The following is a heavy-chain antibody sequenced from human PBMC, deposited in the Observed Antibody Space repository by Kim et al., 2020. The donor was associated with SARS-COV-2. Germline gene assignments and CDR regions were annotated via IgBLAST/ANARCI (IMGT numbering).Heavy chain of an antibody. CDR2: TSKTGRDT. CDR1: GFTFNNYG. J-gene: IGHJ5*02. V-gene: IGHV3-23*05. Sequence: GGSLRLSCAASGFTFNNYGMTWVRQASGKGPEWVSGTSKTGRDTYYADSVKGRFTISRDNSKNMVYLQMNSLRDEDTAVYYCARGLWGFEPWGQGTLVT. D-gene: IGHD1-26*01. CDR3: ARGLWGFEP.